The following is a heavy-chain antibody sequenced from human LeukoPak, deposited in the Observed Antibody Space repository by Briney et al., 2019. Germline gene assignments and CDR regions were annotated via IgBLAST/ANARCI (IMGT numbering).Heavy chain of an antibody. Sequence: GGALRLSSAASRFTLIDYYMSWIRQAPREGLEWVSYISSSASTICYADSVKGRFTISRDNAKNSLFLQMNSLRAEDTAVYYCARGRYQLLLGDIWGQGTVVTVSS. J-gene: IGHJ3*02. V-gene: IGHV3-11*04. CDR3: ARGRYQLLLGDI. CDR1: RFTLIDYY. CDR2: ISSSASTI. D-gene: IGHD2-2*01.